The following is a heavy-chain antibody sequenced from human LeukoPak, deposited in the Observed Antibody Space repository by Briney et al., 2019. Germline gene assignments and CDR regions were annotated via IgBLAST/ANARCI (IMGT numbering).Heavy chain of an antibody. Sequence: PSETLSLTCAVYGGYFSGYYWSWIRQPPGKGLEWIGEINHSGSTNYNPSLKSRVTISVDTSKNQFSLKLSSVTAADTAVYYCARGVRYYDSSGYYYHYFDYWGQGTLVTVSS. CDR2: INHSGST. J-gene: IGHJ4*02. D-gene: IGHD3-22*01. CDR1: GGYFSGYY. CDR3: ARGVRYYDSSGYYYHYFDY. V-gene: IGHV4-34*01.